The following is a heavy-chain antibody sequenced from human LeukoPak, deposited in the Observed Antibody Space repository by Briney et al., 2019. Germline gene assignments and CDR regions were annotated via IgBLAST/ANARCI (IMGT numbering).Heavy chain of an antibody. V-gene: IGHV4-34*01. CDR2: INHSGST. CDR3: ARGRTYYYDSSGYYGSDY. D-gene: IGHD3-22*01. CDR1: GGSFSGYY. Sequence: SETLSLTCAVYGGSFSGYYWSWIRQPPGKGLEWIGEINHSGSTNYNPSLKSRVTISVDTSKNQFSLKLSSMTAADTAVYYCARGRTYYYDSSGYYGSDYWGQGTLVTVSS. J-gene: IGHJ4*02.